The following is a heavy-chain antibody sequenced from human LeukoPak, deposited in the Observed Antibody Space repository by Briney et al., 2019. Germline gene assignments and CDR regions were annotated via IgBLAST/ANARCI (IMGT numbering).Heavy chain of an antibody. CDR1: GYTFTSYY. Sequence: GASVKVSCKASGYTFTSYYISWVRQAPGQGLEWMRWISAYNGNTNNAQKLQGRVTMPTYTSTSTAYMEMRSLRTDDTAVYYCARRSGWTDFDYWGQGTLVTVSS. CDR3: ARRSGWTDFDY. D-gene: IGHD6-19*01. J-gene: IGHJ4*02. CDR2: ISAYNGNT. V-gene: IGHV1-18*01.